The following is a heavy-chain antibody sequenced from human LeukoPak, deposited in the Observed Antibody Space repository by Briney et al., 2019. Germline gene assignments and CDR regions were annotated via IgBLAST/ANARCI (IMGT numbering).Heavy chain of an antibody. D-gene: IGHD2-21*02. CDR3: ARAKGYCGGDCYSSHFDY. J-gene: IGHJ4*02. CDR2: INPSGGST. Sequence: ASVTVSFKASGYTFTSYYMHWVRQAPGQGLEWMGIINPSGGSTSYAQKFQGRVTMTRDTSTSTVYMELSSLRSEDTAVYYCARAKGYCGGDCYSSHFDYWGQGTLVTVSS. CDR1: GYTFTSYY. V-gene: IGHV1-46*01.